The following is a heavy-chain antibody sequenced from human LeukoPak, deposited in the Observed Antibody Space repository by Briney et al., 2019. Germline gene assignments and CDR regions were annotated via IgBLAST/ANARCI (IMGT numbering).Heavy chain of an antibody. D-gene: IGHD3-9*01. CDR2: ISGSGGST. Sequence: GGSLRLSCAASGFTFRSYAMSWVRQAPGKGLEWVSAISGSGGSTYYADSVKGRFTISRDNSKNTLYLQMNSLRAEDTAVYYCAKNVRYFDWLQADWFDPWGQGTLVTVSS. CDR1: GFTFRSYA. J-gene: IGHJ5*02. V-gene: IGHV3-23*01. CDR3: AKNVRYFDWLQADWFDP.